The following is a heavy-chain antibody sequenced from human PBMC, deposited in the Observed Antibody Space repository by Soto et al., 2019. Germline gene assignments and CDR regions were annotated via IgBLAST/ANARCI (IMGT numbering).Heavy chain of an antibody. CDR3: GAASGAY. J-gene: IGHJ4*02. Sequence: EVQLVESGGGLVKPGGSLRLSCAASGFTFSSYSRNWVRQAPGKGLEWVSSISRSSSYIYYADSVKGRFTISRDNAKNSLFLQMNSLRAEDTAVYYCGAASGAYWGQGTLVTVSS. V-gene: IGHV3-21*01. D-gene: IGHD2-15*01. CDR1: GFTFSSYS. CDR2: ISRSSSYI.